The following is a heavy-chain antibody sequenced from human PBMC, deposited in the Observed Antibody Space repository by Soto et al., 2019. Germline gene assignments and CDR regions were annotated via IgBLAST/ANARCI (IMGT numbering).Heavy chain of an antibody. CDR2: IYYSGST. D-gene: IGHD3-22*01. V-gene: IGHV4-59*12. Sequence: LGTLSLTCPVFGGAISSYYRGWIRPPPGKGLEWIGYIYYSGSTYYNPSLKSRVTISVDRSKNQFSLKLSSVTAADTAVYYCARAGDSSGPVALGYWGQGTLVTVSS. J-gene: IGHJ4*02. CDR1: GGAISSYY. CDR3: ARAGDSSGPVALGY.